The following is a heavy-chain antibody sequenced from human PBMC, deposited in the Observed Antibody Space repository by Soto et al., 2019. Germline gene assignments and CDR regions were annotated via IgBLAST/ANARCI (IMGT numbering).Heavy chain of an antibody. CDR2: ISSSSSYI. J-gene: IGHJ3*02. D-gene: IGHD4-17*01. CDR1: GFTFSSYS. CDR3: ASPGRTVTTDDAFDI. Sequence: EVQLVESGGCLVKPGGSLRLSCAASGFTFSSYSMNWVRQAPGKGLEWVSSISSSSSYIYYADSVKGRFTISRDNAKNSLYLQMNSLRAEDTAVYYCASPGRTVTTDDAFDIWGQGTMVTVSS. V-gene: IGHV3-21*01.